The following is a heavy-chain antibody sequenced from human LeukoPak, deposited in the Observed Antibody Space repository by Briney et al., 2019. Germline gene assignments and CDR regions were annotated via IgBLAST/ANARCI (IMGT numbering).Heavy chain of an antibody. V-gene: IGHV4-59*01. CDR3: ARASYYGSGSYFNVFDI. CDR2: IYYSGST. D-gene: IGHD3-10*01. J-gene: IGHJ3*02. Sequence: SETLSLTCTVSGGSISSYYWSWIRQPPGKGLEWIGYIYYSGSTNYNPSLKSRVTISVDTSKNQFSLKLSSVTAADTAVYYCARASYYGSGSYFNVFDIWGQGTMVTVSS. CDR1: GGSISSYY.